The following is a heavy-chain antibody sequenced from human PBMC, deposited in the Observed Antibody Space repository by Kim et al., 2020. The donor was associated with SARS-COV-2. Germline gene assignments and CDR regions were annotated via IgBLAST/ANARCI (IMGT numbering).Heavy chain of an antibody. CDR1: GYTLTELS. CDR3: ATGQQGFGDRRVEYYMDV. J-gene: IGHJ6*03. D-gene: IGHD3-10*01. Sequence: ASVKVSCKVSGYTLTELSMHWVRQAPGKGLEWMGGFDPEDGETIYAQKFQGRVTMTEDTSTDTAYMELSSLRSEDTAVYYCATGQQGFGDRRVEYYMDVWGKGTTVTVSS. V-gene: IGHV1-24*01. CDR2: FDPEDGET.